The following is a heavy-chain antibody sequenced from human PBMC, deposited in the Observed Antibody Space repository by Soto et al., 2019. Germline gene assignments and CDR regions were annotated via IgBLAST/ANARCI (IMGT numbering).Heavy chain of an antibody. CDR2: IYYSGST. CDR3: AGGGYTFGSLMGDFDY. CDR1: GDSISSSNYY. J-gene: IGHJ4*02. V-gene: IGHV4-39*01. D-gene: IGHD5-18*01. Sequence: SETLSLTCTVSGDSISSSNYYWGWIRQPPGKGLEWIGSIYYSGSTYYNPSPKSRLTISVDTSKNQFSLKLSHVTAADTAVYYCAGGGYTFGSLMGDFDYWGQGTLVTVSS.